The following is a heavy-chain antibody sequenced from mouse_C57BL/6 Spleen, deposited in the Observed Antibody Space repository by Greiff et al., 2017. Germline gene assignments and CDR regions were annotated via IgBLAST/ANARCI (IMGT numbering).Heavy chain of an antibody. V-gene: IGHV2-2*01. CDR3: ARSNWEDAMDY. Sequence: VQLQQSGPGLVQPSQSLSITCTASGFSLTSYGVHWVRQSPGKGLEWLGVIWSGGSTDYNAAFISRLSISKDNSKSQVFFKMNSLQADDTAIYYCARSNWEDAMDYWGQGTSVTVSS. D-gene: IGHD4-1*01. J-gene: IGHJ4*01. CDR2: IWSGGST. CDR1: GFSLTSYG.